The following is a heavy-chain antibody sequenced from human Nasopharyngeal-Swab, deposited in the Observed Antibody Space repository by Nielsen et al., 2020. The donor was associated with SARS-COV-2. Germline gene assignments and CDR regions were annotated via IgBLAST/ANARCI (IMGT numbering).Heavy chain of an antibody. Sequence: HQAPGKGLEWIGEINHSGSTNYNPSLKSRVTISVDTSKNQFSLKLSSVTAADTAVDYCARGRRVVGGGVITNNYYYYYMDVWGKGTTVTVSS. D-gene: IGHD3-10*01. V-gene: IGHV4-34*01. CDR3: ARGRRVVGGGVITNNYYYYYMDV. J-gene: IGHJ6*03. CDR2: INHSGST.